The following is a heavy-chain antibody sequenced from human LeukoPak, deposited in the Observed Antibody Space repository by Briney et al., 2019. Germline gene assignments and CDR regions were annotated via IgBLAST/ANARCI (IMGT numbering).Heavy chain of an antibody. J-gene: IGHJ4*02. CDR3: ARLSKQLASLDY. Sequence: SETLSLTCAVYGGSFSGYYWSWIRQPPGKGLEWIGEINHSGSTNYNPSLKSRVTISVDTSKNQFSLKLSSVTAADTAVYYCARLSKQLASLDYWGQGTLVTVSS. V-gene: IGHV4-34*01. CDR1: GGSFSGYY. D-gene: IGHD6-6*01. CDR2: INHSGST.